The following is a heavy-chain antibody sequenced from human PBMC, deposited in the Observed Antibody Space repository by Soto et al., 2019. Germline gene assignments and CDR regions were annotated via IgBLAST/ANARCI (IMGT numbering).Heavy chain of an antibody. D-gene: IGHD2-21*02. Sequence: QLQLQESGPGLVKPSETLSLTCTVSGGSISSSSYFWGWIRQPPGKGLEWIGSIYYSGSTYYNPSLKSGGTVSVDTSKNQFSLKLSSVTAADTAVYYCARHPSDFWFDPWGQGTLVTVSS. CDR1: GGSISSSSYF. CDR3: ARHPSDFWFDP. V-gene: IGHV4-39*01. CDR2: IYYSGST. J-gene: IGHJ5*02.